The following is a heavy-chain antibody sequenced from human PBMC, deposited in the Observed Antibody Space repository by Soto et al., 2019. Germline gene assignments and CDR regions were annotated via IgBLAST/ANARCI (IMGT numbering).Heavy chain of an antibody. Sequence: GESLKISCKGSGYSFTSYWISWVRQMPGKGLEWMGRIDPSDSYTNYSPSFQGHVTISADKSISTAYLQWSSLKASDTAMYYCARHGGGLAVQIVPPYYYGMDVWGQGTTVTVSS. J-gene: IGHJ6*02. V-gene: IGHV5-10-1*01. CDR1: GYSFTSYW. CDR2: IDPSDSYT. D-gene: IGHD2-2*01. CDR3: ARHGGGLAVQIVPPYYYGMDV.